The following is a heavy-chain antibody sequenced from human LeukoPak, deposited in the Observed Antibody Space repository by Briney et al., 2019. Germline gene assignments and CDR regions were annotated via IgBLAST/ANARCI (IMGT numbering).Heavy chain of an antibody. CDR2: ISGSGGST. D-gene: IGHD3-22*01. Sequence: GGSLRLSCAASGFTFSSYAMSWVRQAPGKGLEWVSAISGSGGSTCYAASVKGRFTISRDNSKNTPYLQMNSLRAEDTAVYYCVRTKGLFRSYYYDSSGYSLDAFDIWGQGTMVTVSS. J-gene: IGHJ3*02. V-gene: IGHV3-23*01. CDR3: VRTKGLFRSYYYDSSGYSLDAFDI. CDR1: GFTFSSYA.